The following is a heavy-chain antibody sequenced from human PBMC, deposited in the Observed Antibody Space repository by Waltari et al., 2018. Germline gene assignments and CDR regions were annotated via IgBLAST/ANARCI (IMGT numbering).Heavy chain of an antibody. CDR2: SYHDWAT. CDR1: GYAVNSGFY. CDR3: SRQVLGYCTSAACRRLES. J-gene: IGHJ4*02. D-gene: IGHD2-2*03. V-gene: IGHV4-38-2*01. Sequence: QVQLQESGPGLVKSSETLSLTCDVSGYAVNSGFYWGWIRQAPGKGLEWVATSYHDWATFYNPSLKSRLSVSMDTAKNQISLTLKSVTAADTALYYCSRQVLGYCTSAACRRLESWGQGTLVTVSS.